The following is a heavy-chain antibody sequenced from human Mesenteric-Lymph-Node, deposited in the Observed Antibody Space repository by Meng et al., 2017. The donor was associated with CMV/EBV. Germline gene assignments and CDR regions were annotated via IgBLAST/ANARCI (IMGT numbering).Heavy chain of an antibody. J-gene: IGHJ4*02. V-gene: IGHV4-34*01. CDR2: INHSGST. CDR3: ARGSSYDILTGYFDY. D-gene: IGHD3-9*01. Sequence: QGPLHQGGAGLLKPSGTLSATCAVHGGSFSGYYWNWIRQSPEKGLEWIGEINHSGSTTYNPSFTSRIIISVDTSTNQISLNMSSVTAADTAVYYCARGSSYDILTGYFDYWGQGALVTVSS. CDR1: GGSFSGYY.